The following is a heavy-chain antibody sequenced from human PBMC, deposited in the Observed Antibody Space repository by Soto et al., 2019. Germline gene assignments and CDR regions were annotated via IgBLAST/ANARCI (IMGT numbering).Heavy chain of an antibody. Sequence: SETLSLTCTVSGGSISSYYWSWIRQPPGKGLEWIGYIYYSGSTNYNPSLKSRVTISVDTSKNQFSLKLSSVTAADTAVYYCARGRGSGYSAFDIWGQGTMVTVS. D-gene: IGHD3-22*01. CDR3: ARGRGSGYSAFDI. J-gene: IGHJ3*02. CDR2: IYYSGST. V-gene: IGHV4-59*01. CDR1: GGSISSYY.